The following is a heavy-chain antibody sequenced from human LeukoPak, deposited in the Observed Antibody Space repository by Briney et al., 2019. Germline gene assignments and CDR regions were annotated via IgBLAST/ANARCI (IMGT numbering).Heavy chain of an antibody. Sequence: SETLSLTCAVSGYSINSGYYWGWIRQPPGKGLEWIGSIYHSGSTYYNPSLKSRVTVSVDTSKNQFSLKLSSVTAADTAVYYCARSNSGTMDVWGKGTTVTVSS. D-gene: IGHD4-23*01. J-gene: IGHJ6*04. CDR3: ARSNSGTMDV. V-gene: IGHV4-38-2*01. CDR1: GYSINSGYY. CDR2: IYHSGST.